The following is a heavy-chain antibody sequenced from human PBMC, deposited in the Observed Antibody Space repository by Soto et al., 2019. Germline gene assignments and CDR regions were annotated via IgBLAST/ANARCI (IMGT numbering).Heavy chain of an antibody. J-gene: IGHJ6*02. CDR3: ARDASMVRAGYYYGMDV. V-gene: IGHV1-69*12. CDR2: IIPIFGTA. D-gene: IGHD3-10*01. CDR1: GATFSSYA. Sequence: QVQLVQSGAEVKKPGSSVKVSCKASGATFSSYAISWVRQAPGQGLEWMGGIIPIFGTANYAQKFQGRVTITADESTSTAYMELSSLRSEDTAVYYCARDASMVRAGYYYGMDVWGQGTTVTVSS.